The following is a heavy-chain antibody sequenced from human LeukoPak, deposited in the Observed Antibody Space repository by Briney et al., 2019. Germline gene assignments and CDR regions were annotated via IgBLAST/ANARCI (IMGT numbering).Heavy chain of an antibody. V-gene: IGHV4-59*01. CDR2: IYYSGST. Sequence: SETLSLACTVSGGSISSYYWSWIRQPPGKGLEWIGYIYYSGSTNYNPSLKSRVTISVDTSKNQFSLKLSSVTAADTAVYYCARELYPYYYYYYYMDVWGKGTTVTVSS. J-gene: IGHJ6*03. CDR1: GGSISSYY. CDR3: ARELYPYYYYYYYMDV.